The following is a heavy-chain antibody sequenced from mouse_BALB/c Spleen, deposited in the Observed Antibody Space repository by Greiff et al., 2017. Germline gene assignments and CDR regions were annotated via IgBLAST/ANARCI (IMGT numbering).Heavy chain of an antibody. D-gene: IGHD2-1*01. CDR3: ARRGGNPYYCDY. CDR2: ISTYYGDA. Sequence: QVQLQQSGAELVRPGVSVKISCKGSGYTFTDYAMHWVKQSHAKSLEWIGVISTYYGDASYNQKFKGKATMTVDKSSSTAYMELARLTSEDSAIYYCARRGGNPYYCDYGGQGTTLTVSS. J-gene: IGHJ2*01. CDR1: GYTFTDYA. V-gene: IGHV1S137*01.